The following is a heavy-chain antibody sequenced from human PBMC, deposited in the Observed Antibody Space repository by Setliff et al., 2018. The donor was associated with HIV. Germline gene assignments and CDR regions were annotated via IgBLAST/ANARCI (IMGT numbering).Heavy chain of an antibody. J-gene: IGHJ6*03. V-gene: IGHV1-3*01. CDR1: GYTFTSYV. D-gene: IGHD3-10*01. CDR3: AREGKFRYYYYMDV. Sequence: ASVKVSCKASGYTFTSYVMHWVRLAPGQRLEWMGWINAGNGNAKYSQKFQGRVTFTRDTSASTAYMELSSLRSEDTAVYYCAREGKFRYYYYMDVWGKGTTVTVS. CDR2: INAGNGNA.